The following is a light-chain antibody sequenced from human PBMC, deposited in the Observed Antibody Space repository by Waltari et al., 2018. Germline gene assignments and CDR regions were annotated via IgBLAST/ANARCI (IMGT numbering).Light chain of an antibody. CDR3: QAWDTSTVV. CDR1: KLGDKY. CDR2: RDS. Sequence: SYELTQAPSVSVSPGQTASITCSGDKLGDKYACWYQQKPGQSPVLVIYRDSRRPAGIPERFSGSNSGNTATLTISGTQAMDEADYYCQAWDTSTVVFGGGTKLTVL. J-gene: IGLJ2*01. V-gene: IGLV3-1*01.